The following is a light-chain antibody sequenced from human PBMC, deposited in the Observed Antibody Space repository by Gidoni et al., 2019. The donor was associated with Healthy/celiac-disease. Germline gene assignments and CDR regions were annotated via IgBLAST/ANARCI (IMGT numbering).Light chain of an antibody. CDR3: QQYNNWPPLT. J-gene: IGKJ4*01. V-gene: IGKV3D-15*01. CDR1: QSVSSN. Sequence: EIVMTQSPATLSVSPGERATLSCRASQSVSSNVAWYQQKPGQAPRLLIYGASTRATGIPARFSGSGSRTEFTLTISSLQSEDFAVYYCQQYNNWPPLTFGGGTKVEIK. CDR2: GAS.